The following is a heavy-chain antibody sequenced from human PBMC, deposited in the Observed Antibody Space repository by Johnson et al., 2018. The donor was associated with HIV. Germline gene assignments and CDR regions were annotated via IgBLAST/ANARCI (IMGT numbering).Heavy chain of an antibody. CDR3: AREEGSDILTRGDAFDI. CDR2: ISGSGGST. D-gene: IGHD3-9*01. V-gene: IGHV3-23*04. Sequence: VQLVESGGGVVRPGRSLRLSCVASGFSFSAYAIHWVRQAPGKGLEWVSAISGSGGSTYYADSVKGRFTISRDNSKNSLYLQMNSLRAEDTAVYYCAREEGSDILTRGDAFDIWGQGTMVTVSS. J-gene: IGHJ3*02. CDR1: GFSFSAYA.